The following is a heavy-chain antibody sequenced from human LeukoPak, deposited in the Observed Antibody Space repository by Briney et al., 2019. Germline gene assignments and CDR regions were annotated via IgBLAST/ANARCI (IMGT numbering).Heavy chain of an antibody. J-gene: IGHJ4*02. CDR3: ARHSGTYPD. V-gene: IGHV3-30*02. CDR1: GFTFSSYG. CDR2: IRYDRINK. Sequence: GGSLRLSCAASGFTFSSYGMHWVRQAPGKGLEWVAFIRYDRINKYYADSVKGRFTISRDNSKNTLYLQMNSLRAEDTAVYYCARHSGTYPDWGQGTLVTVSS. D-gene: IGHD1-26*01.